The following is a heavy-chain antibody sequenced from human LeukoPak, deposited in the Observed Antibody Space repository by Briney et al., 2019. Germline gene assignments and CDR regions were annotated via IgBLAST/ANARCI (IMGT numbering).Heavy chain of an antibody. CDR1: GFTFSTYW. D-gene: IGHD6-19*01. Sequence: GGSLRLSCAASGFTFSTYWMSWVRQAPGKGLEWVANIKQDGSAKYYVDSVKGRFTISRDNSKNTLYLQMNSLRPEDTAVYHCAKDVVGQQWLENYWGQGTLVTVSS. CDR3: AKDVVGQQWLENY. J-gene: IGHJ4*02. V-gene: IGHV3-7*01. CDR2: IKQDGSAK.